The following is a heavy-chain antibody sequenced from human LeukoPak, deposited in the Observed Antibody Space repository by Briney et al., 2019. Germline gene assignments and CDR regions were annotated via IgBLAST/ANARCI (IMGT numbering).Heavy chain of an antibody. Sequence: GASVKVSCKVSGYTLTELSMHWVRQAPGKGLEWMGGFDPEDGETIYAQKFQGRVTMTEDTSTDTAYMELRSLRSDDTAVYYCARDGAGTYYYDSSGPSARDYYMDVWGKGTTITVSS. CDR3: ARDGAGTYYYDSSGPSARDYYMDV. V-gene: IGHV1-24*01. CDR2: FDPEDGET. J-gene: IGHJ6*03. CDR1: GYTLTELS. D-gene: IGHD3-22*01.